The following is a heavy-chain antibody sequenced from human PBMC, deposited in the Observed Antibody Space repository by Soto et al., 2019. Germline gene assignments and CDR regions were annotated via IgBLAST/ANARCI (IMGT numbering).Heavy chain of an antibody. CDR2: IYYSGST. D-gene: IGHD4-17*01. V-gene: IGHV4-59*08. J-gene: IGHJ4*02. CDR3: ARHEYGFYYFDY. CDR1: GGSISSYY. Sequence: SETLSLTCTVSGGSISSYYWSWIRQPPGKGLEWIGYIYYSGSTNYNPSLKSRVTISVDTSKNQFSLKLSPVTAADTAVYYCARHEYGFYYFDYWGQGTLVTVSS.